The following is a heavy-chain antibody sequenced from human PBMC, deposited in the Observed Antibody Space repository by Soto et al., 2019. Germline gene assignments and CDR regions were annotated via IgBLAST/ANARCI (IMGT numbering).Heavy chain of an antibody. D-gene: IGHD5-18*01. CDR1: GYTLTELS. V-gene: IGHV1-24*01. J-gene: IGHJ4*02. Sequence: ASVKVSCKVSGYTLTELSMHWVRQAPGKGLEWMGGFDPEDGETIYAQKFQGRVTMTEDTLYLQMHSLRAEDTAVYYCARGVLGYYRGSRFDFWGQGTLVTVSS. CDR3: ARGVLGYYRGSRFDF. CDR2: FDPEDGET.